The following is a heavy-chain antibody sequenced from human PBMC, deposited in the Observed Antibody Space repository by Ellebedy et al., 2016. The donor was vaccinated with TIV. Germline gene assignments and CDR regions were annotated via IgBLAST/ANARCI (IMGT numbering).Heavy chain of an antibody. J-gene: IGHJ4*02. V-gene: IGHV1-2*02. CDR2: INPNSGGT. CDR3: ARGAPLGHPDELDY. CDR1: GYTFTGYY. Sequence: ASVKVSCXASGYTFTGYYMHWVRQAPGQGLEWMGWINPNSGGTNYAQKFQGRVTVTRDTSISTAHMEVSRLRSDDTAVYYCARGAPLGHPDELDYWGQGTLVTVSS. D-gene: IGHD3-16*02.